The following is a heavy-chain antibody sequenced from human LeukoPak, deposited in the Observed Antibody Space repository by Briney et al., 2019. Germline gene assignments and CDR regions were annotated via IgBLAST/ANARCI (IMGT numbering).Heavy chain of an antibody. CDR3: EMVPATPQTRYFQQ. V-gene: IGHV3-23*01. CDR1: GFTFSSYA. CDR2: MSGSGSGT. D-gene: IGHD6-13*01. J-gene: IGHJ1*01. Sequence: PGGSLRLSCAASGFTFSSYAMSWVRQAPGTGLEWVSGMSGSGSGTYYADSVQGRLTISRDNSKNTLYLQMISLRVEDTAVYYCEMVPATPQTRYFQQWGQGTLVTVSS.